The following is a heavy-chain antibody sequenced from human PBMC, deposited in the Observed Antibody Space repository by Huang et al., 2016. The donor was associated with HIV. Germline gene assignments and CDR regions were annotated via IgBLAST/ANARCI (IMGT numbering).Heavy chain of an antibody. CDR3: VIMDDYFDY. V-gene: IGHV3-9*01. CDR1: GFAFSQYA. CDR2: MGGNGGDI. J-gene: IGHJ4*02. D-gene: IGHD2-8*01. Sequence: VQLVESGGGLVQPGWSLRLSCAASGFAFSQYAVHWVRQSPGKGVEWGSGMGGNGGDIAYAASVRGRFVISRDNAKKSLYLKMNGLRLEDTALYFCVIMDDYFDYWGQGVLVGVSS.